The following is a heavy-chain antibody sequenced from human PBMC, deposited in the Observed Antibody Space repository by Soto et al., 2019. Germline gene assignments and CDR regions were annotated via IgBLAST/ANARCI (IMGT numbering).Heavy chain of an antibody. V-gene: IGHV1-8*01. D-gene: IGHD2-2*01. CDR1: GYTFTSYD. CDR3: ARGLKSDDIVVVPAAIFR. CDR2: MNPNSGNT. Sequence: ASVKVSCKASGYTFTSYDTNWVRQATGQGLEWMGWMNPNSGNTGYAQKFQGRVTMTRNTSISTAYMELSSLRSEDTAVYYCARGLKSDDIVVVPAAIFRWGQGTLVTVSS. J-gene: IGHJ4*02.